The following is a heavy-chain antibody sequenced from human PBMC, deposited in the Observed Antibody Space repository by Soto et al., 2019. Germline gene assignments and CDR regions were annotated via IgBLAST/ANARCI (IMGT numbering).Heavy chain of an antibody. D-gene: IGHD3-3*01. CDR1: GFTFSSYA. CDR3: AKDETIFGVVIILGY. J-gene: IGHJ4*02. Sequence: GGSLRLSCAASGFTFSSYAMSWVRQAPGKGLEWVSAISGSGGSTYYADSVKGRFTISRDNSKNTLYLQMNSLRAEDTAVYYCAKDETIFGVVIILGYWGQGTLVTVSS. V-gene: IGHV3-23*01. CDR2: ISGSGGST.